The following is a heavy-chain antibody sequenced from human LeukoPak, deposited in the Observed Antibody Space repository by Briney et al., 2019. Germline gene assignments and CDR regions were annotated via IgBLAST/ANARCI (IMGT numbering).Heavy chain of an antibody. V-gene: IGHV3-23*01. CDR1: GFTFRTSA. Sequence: GGSLRLSCAASGFTFRTSAMNWVRQAPGKGQEWLCGISGSGNGTYYADSVKGRFTISRDNSQNMVYLLMNSLTVEDAATYYCAKRTMSAFDSWGQGTLLIVSS. D-gene: IGHD5-24*01. CDR2: ISGSGNGT. J-gene: IGHJ4*02. CDR3: AKRTMSAFDS.